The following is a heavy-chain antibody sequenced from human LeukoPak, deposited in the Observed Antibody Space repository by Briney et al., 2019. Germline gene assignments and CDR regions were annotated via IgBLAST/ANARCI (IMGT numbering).Heavy chain of an antibody. D-gene: IGHD3-16*01. CDR3: ARDGGAYSSDL. Sequence: SQTLSLTCTVSGDSISSGGYYWSWIRQHPGKGLEWIGYIYYSGDTYYNPSLKSRVTISLDTSKNQFSLKLSSVTAADTAVYYCARDGGAYSSDLWGQGTLVTVSS. J-gene: IGHJ5*02. CDR2: IYYSGDT. V-gene: IGHV4-31*03. CDR1: GDSISSGGYY.